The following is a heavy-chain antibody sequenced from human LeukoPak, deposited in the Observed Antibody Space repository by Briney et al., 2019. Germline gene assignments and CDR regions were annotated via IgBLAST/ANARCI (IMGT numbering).Heavy chain of an antibody. D-gene: IGHD3-22*01. CDR3: ARVSSGRYNAFDI. V-gene: IGHV3-7*01. CDR2: ILQDGSER. CDR1: GFTFSIYW. Sequence: PGGSLRISCTTSGFTFSIYWMSWVRQAPGKGLEWVANILQDGSERYYVDSVKGRFIISRDNSKSSLYLQMNSLRAEDTAVYYCARVSSGRYNAFDIWGQGTMVTVSS. J-gene: IGHJ3*02.